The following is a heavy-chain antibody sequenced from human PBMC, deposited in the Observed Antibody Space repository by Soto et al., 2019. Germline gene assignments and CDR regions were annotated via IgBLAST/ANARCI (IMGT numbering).Heavy chain of an antibody. D-gene: IGHD6-13*01. CDR1: GGSVNIGTYY. CDR2: IHYSGST. V-gene: IGHV4-61*01. CDR3: VRRRVAAGDYYFGMDV. Sequence: SETLSLTCTVPGGSVNIGTYYWSWIRQPPGKGLECIGFIHYSGSTNYNPSLKSRVTMPVDTSKNQLSLNLRSVTTADTAVYYCVRRRVAAGDYYFGMDVWGQGTTVTVSS. J-gene: IGHJ6*02.